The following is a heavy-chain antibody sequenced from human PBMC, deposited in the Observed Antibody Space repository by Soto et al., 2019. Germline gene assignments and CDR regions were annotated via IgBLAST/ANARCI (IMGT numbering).Heavy chain of an antibody. CDR2: IYYSGST. CDR1: GGSISSGGYY. J-gene: IGHJ4*02. Sequence: SSETLSLTCTVSGGSISSGGYYWSWIRQHPGKGLEWIGYIYYSGSTYYNPSLKSRVTISVDTSKNQFSLKLSSVTAADTAVYYCARVLAAAGTGVDYWGQGTLVTVSS. CDR3: ARVLAAAGTGVDY. V-gene: IGHV4-31*03. D-gene: IGHD6-13*01.